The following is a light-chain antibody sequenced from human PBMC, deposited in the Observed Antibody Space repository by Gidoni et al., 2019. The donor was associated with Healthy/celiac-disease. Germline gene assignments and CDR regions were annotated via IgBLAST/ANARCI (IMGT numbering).Light chain of an antibody. CDR2: DAS. V-gene: IGKV3-11*01. CDR3: QQRSNWPLT. CDR1: QSVSSY. J-gene: IGKJ1*01. Sequence: EIVLPQSPATLSLSPGERATLSCRASQSVSSYLAWYQQKPGQAPRLLIYDASNRATGIPARFSGSGSGTYFTLTISSLEPEDFAVYYCQQRSNWPLTFGQGTKVEI.